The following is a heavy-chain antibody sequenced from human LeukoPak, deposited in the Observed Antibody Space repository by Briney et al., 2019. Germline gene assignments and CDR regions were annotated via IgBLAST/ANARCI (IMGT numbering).Heavy chain of an antibody. Sequence: PGGSLRLSCAASEFSLSIYWMSWVRPAPGKGLEWVANIKPDGREKNYVDSVKGRFTISRGNAKNSLYLQMNSLRAEDTAFYYCARGGLYHWYFDLWGRGTLVTVSS. J-gene: IGHJ2*01. D-gene: IGHD2/OR15-2a*01. CDR3: ARGGLYHWYFDL. V-gene: IGHV3-7*04. CDR2: IKPDGREK. CDR1: EFSLSIYW.